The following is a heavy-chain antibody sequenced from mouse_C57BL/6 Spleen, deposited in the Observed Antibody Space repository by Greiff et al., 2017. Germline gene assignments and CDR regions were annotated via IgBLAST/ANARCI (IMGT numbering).Heavy chain of an antibody. V-gene: IGHV1-76*01. CDR1: GYTFTDYY. J-gene: IGHJ1*03. CDR3: ARMVTTDWYFDV. CDR2: IYPGSGNT. Sequence: QVQLQQSGAELVRPGASVKLSCKASGYTFTDYYINWVKQRPGQGLEWIARIYPGSGNTYYNEKFKGKATLTAEKSSSTAYMQLSSLTSEDSAVYFCARMVTTDWYFDVWGTGTTVTVSS. D-gene: IGHD2-2*01.